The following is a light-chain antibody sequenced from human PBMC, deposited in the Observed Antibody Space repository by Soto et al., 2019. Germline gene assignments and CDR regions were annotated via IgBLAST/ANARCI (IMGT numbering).Light chain of an antibody. Sequence: IQLTQSPSSLSASVGDRVTITCRASQGISSYLAWYQQKPGKDPKLLIYAASTLQSGVPSRFSGSGSGTDFTLTFSSLQHEDFATYYCKQLNSYPLTFGQGNKVEIK. CDR1: QGISSY. V-gene: IGKV1-9*01. J-gene: IGKJ1*01. CDR3: KQLNSYPLT. CDR2: AAS.